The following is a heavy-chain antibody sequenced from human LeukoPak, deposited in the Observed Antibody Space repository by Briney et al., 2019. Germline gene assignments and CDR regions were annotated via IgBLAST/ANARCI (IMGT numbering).Heavy chain of an antibody. CDR3: ARVPLNDFWSGYLQDYYYGMDV. Sequence: PSETLSLTCAVYVGSFSGCYWSWIRQPPGKGLEWFGEINHSGSTNYNPSLKSRVTISVDTSKNQFSLKLSSVTAADTAVYYCARVPLNDFWSGYLQDYYYGMDVWGQGTTVTVSS. J-gene: IGHJ6*02. CDR1: VGSFSGCY. D-gene: IGHD3-3*01. V-gene: IGHV4-34*01. CDR2: INHSGST.